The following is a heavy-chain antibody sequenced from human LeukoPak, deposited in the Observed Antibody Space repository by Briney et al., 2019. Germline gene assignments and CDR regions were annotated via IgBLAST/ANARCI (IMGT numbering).Heavy chain of an antibody. V-gene: IGHV4-38-2*02. J-gene: IGHJ3*02. Sequence: SETLSLTCTVSGYSISSGYYWGWIRQPPGKGLEWIGSIYHSGRTFYNPSLKSRVTISVDTSKNQFSLKLSSVTTADTAVYYCAREIIGSYDAFDIWGQGTMVIVSS. CDR2: IYHSGRT. CDR3: AREIIGSYDAFDI. CDR1: GYSISSGYY. D-gene: IGHD3-10*01.